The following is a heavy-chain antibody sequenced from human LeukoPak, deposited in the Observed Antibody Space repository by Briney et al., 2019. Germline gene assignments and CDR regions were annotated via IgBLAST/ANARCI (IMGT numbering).Heavy chain of an antibody. CDR2: IYTSGST. CDR3: ARDVYCSSTSCRTYYFDY. D-gene: IGHD2-2*01. Sequence: SETLSLTCTVSGGSISSHYWSWIRQPPGKGLEWIGRIYTSGSTNYNPSLKSRVTMSVDTSKNQFSLKLSSVTAADTAVYYCARDVYCSSTSCRTYYFDYWGQGTLVTVSS. CDR1: GGSISSHY. J-gene: IGHJ4*02. V-gene: IGHV4-4*07.